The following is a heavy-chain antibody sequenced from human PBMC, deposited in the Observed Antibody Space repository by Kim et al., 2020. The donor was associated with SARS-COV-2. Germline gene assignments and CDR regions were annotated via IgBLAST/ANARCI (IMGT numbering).Heavy chain of an antibody. J-gene: IGHJ4*02. Sequence: GGSLRLSCAASGFPFKDYAITWVRRAPGKGLEWVSAISASGDRTYYADFVKGRSTISRDNSKNTLHLEINNLRAEDTAVYYCAKDFALSGLLWFGESTDWGQGTQVTVSS. CDR3: AKDFALSGLLWFGESTD. V-gene: IGHV3-23*01. D-gene: IGHD3-10*01. CDR1: GFPFKDYA. CDR2: ISASGDRT.